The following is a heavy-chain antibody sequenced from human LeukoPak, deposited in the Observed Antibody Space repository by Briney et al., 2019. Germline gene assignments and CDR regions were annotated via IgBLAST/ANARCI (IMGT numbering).Heavy chain of an antibody. D-gene: IGHD6-19*01. CDR1: GFPFSSYG. V-gene: IGHV3-33*01. CDR3: TTIRGSGWSYWYFDF. Sequence: PGRSLRLSCAGSGFPFSSYGMQWVRQAPGKGLEWVALIWYDGSNMYYADSATGRFTISKDNSKNTLYLQMNSLRAEDTAVYYCTTIRGSGWSYWYFDFWGRGTLVTVSS. CDR2: IWYDGSNM. J-gene: IGHJ2*01.